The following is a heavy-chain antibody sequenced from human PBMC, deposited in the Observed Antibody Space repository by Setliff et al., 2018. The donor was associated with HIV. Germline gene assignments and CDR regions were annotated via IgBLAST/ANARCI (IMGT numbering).Heavy chain of an antibody. CDR1: GGSISTSYY. J-gene: IGHJ5*02. CDR2: IYASGNT. CDR3: ARFSNTLNWFDP. D-gene: IGHD4-4*01. Sequence: SETLSLTCTVSGGSISTSYYWTWIRQPAGKGLEWIGRIYASGNTNYNPSLKSRVTISVDTSKNQFSLKLNSVTAADTAVYYCARFSNTLNWFDPWGQGTLVTVSS. V-gene: IGHV4-4*07.